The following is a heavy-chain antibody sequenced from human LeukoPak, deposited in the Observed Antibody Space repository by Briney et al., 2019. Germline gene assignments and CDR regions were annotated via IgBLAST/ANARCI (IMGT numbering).Heavy chain of an antibody. V-gene: IGHV4-34*01. J-gene: IGHJ5*02. CDR1: GGSFSGYY. CDR2: INHSGST. Sequence: SETLSLTCAVYGGSFSGYYWSWIRQPPGKGLEWIGEINHSGSTNYNPSLKSRVTISVDTSKNQFSLKLSSVTAADTAVYYCARKAGRFLEWLLLMSWFDPWGQGTLVTVSS. CDR3: ARKAGRFLEWLLLMSWFDP. D-gene: IGHD3-3*01.